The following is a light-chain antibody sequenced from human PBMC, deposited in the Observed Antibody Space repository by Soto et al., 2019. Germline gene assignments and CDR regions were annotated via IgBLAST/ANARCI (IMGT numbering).Light chain of an antibody. CDR3: QRYNSAPWT. J-gene: IGKJ1*01. CDR2: AAF. V-gene: IGKV1-27*01. CDR1: QGISTY. Sequence: DIQMTQSPSSLSASVGDRVTITCRASQGISTYLAWYQQKPGKVPKLLIYAAFTLQSGVPSRFSGSGSGTDFTLTISSLQPEDVATYYCQRYNSAPWTFGQGTKVEIK.